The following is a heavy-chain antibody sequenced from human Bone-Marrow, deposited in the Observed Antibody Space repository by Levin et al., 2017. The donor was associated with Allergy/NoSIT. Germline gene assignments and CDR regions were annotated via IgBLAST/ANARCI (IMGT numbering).Heavy chain of an antibody. Sequence: PGGSLRLSCAASGFSFSRYWMSWVRQAPGKGLEWVANIKEDGSQKYYVDSVKGRFTISRDNAKNSLYLQMNSLRAEDTAVYYCARYATSPCSGGSCYPGGDWGQGTLVTVSS. V-gene: IGHV3-7*01. D-gene: IGHD2-15*01. CDR3: ARYATSPCSGGSCYPGGD. CDR1: GFSFSRYW. J-gene: IGHJ4*02. CDR2: IKEDGSQK.